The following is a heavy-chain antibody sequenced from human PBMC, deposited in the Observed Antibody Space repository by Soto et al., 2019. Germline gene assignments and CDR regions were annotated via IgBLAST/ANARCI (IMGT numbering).Heavy chain of an antibody. CDR2: IYWDDDK. CDR3: ARTLVYYDSSGSHPALRYFYYGMDV. J-gene: IGHJ6*02. CDR1: GFSLSTSGMC. V-gene: IGHV2-70*11. D-gene: IGHD3-22*01. Sequence: SGPTLVNPTQTLTLTCTFSGFSLSTSGMCVSWNRQPPRKAQEWLARIYWDDDKYYSTSLKTRLTISKDTSKNQVVLTMTNMDLVDTATYYCARTLVYYDSSGSHPALRYFYYGMDVWGQGTTVTVSS.